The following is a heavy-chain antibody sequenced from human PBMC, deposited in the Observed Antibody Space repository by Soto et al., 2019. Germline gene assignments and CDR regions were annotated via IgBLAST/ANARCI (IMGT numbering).Heavy chain of an antibody. CDR3: ATQTISYTWGV. CDR1: GGPITTTIW. CDR2: LHHDGTT. D-gene: IGHD3-16*01. J-gene: IGHJ6*02. V-gene: IGHV4-4*02. Sequence: QVQLQESGPGLVKPSETLSLTCTVSGGPITTTIWWAWVRLPPGKGLEWIGELHHDGTTNYNPSLESRITMSLDKSNNHFSLNLTPVTAAATAIYYCATQTISYTWGVWGRGATVTVSS.